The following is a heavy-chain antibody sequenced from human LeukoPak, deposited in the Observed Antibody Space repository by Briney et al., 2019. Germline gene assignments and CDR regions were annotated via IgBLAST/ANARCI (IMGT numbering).Heavy chain of an antibody. CDR1: GFTFSSYS. V-gene: IGHV3-21*01. CDR3: ARDRGGYYYDSSGYCFDY. CDR2: ISSSSSYI. J-gene: IGHJ4*02. D-gene: IGHD3-22*01. Sequence: GGSLRLSCAASGFTFSSYSMNWVRQAPGKGLEWASSISSSSSYIYYADSVKGRFTISRDNAKNSLYLQMNSLRAEDTAVYYCARDRGGYYYDSSGYCFDYWGQGTLVTVSS.